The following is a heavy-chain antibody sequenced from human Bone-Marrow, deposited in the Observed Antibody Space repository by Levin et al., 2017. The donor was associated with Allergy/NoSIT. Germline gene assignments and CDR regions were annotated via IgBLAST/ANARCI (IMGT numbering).Heavy chain of an antibody. J-gene: IGHJ3*01. CDR2: FYSGGTT. V-gene: IGHV3-53*01. CDR3: ATGEGSDAFDF. CDR1: GFTVSSKY. Sequence: SGGSLRLSCAASGFTVSSKYMSWVRQAPGKGLEWVSGFYSGGTTFYADSVKGRFTISRDIFENTLYLQMSSLRAEDTAVYYCATGEGSDAFDFWGQGTMVTVSS. D-gene: IGHD3-10*01.